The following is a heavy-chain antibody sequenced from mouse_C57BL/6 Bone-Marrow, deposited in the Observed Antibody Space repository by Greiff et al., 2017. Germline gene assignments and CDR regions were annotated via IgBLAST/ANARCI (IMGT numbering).Heavy chain of an antibody. Sequence: VQLKQSGAELVRPGASVKLSCTASGFNIKDDYMHWVKQRPEQGLEWIGWIDPENGDTEYASKVQGKATITADTTSNTAYLQLSSLTSEDTAVYYCTTELDSSGGRWFAYWGQGTLVTVSA. CDR2: IDPENGDT. J-gene: IGHJ3*01. CDR3: TTELDSSGGRWFAY. V-gene: IGHV14-4*01. D-gene: IGHD3-2*02. CDR1: GFNIKDDY.